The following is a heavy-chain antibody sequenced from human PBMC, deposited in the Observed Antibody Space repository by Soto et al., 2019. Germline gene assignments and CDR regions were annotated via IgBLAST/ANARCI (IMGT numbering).Heavy chain of an antibody. J-gene: IGHJ4*02. D-gene: IGHD2-15*01. CDR1: GFTFSSYA. V-gene: IGHV3-23*01. CDR2: ISGSGGST. CDR3: AKEGEYCSGGSCYDHRNFDY. Sequence: GGSLRLSCAASGFTFSSYAMSWVRQAPGKGLEWVSAISGSGGSTYYADSVKGRFTISRDNSKNTLYLQMNSLRAEDTAVYYCAKEGEYCSGGSCYDHRNFDYWGQGTLVTVSS.